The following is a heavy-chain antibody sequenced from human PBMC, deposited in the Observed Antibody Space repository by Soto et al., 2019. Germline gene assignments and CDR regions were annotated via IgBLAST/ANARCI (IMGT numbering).Heavy chain of an antibody. CDR2: INHSGST. CDR1: GGSFSGYY. D-gene: IGHD4-17*01. CDR3: ARGGGDDYGDYVRYYGMDV. V-gene: IGHV4-34*01. J-gene: IGHJ6*02. Sequence: SETLSLTCAVYGGSFSGYYWSWIRQPPGKGLEWIGEINHSGSTNYNPSLKSRVTISVDTSKNQFSLKLSSVTAADTAVYYCARGGGDDYGDYVRYYGMDVWGQGTMVTVSS.